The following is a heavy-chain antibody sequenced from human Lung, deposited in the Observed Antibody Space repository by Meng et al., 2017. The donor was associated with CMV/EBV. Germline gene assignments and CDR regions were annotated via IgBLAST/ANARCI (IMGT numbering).Heavy chain of an antibody. CDR3: AAQRFVPTAPFDY. Sequence: SGGSIDSGNYFWSWIRQHPGKGLEYIGYIYYGGSTYYSPSPKSRATISVDTSKEQFSLKLNSVTAADTAVYYCAAQRFVPTAPFDYWGQGALVTVSS. J-gene: IGHJ4*02. D-gene: IGHD2-2*01. V-gene: IGHV4-31*02. CDR2: IYYGGST. CDR1: GGSIDSGNYF.